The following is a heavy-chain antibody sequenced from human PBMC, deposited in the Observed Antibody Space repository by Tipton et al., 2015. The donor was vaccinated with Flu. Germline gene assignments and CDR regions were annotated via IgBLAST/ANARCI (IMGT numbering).Heavy chain of an antibody. J-gene: IGHJ6*02. CDR3: TRGPLPDSNWYNGMDV. CDR2: IGASGDT. CDR1: GFTFSSYG. Sequence: GSLRLSCEASGFTFSSYGMHWVRQVTGKGLEWVSGIGASGDTHYAGSVKGRFTISRENAKNSSYLQMNSLRAGDTAVYYCTRGPLPDSNWYNGMDVWGQGTTVTVFS. D-gene: IGHD6-13*01. V-gene: IGHV3-13*01.